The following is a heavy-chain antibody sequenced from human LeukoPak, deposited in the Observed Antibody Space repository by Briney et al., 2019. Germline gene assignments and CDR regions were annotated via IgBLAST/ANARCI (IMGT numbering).Heavy chain of an antibody. Sequence: PSETLSLTCAVYGGSFSGYHWSWIRQPPGKGLEWIGEINHSGSTNYNPSLKSRVTISVDTSKNQFSLKLSSVTAADTAVYYCARDTTMVRGVKFDYWGQGTLVTVSS. CDR1: GGSFSGYH. CDR3: ARDTTMVRGVKFDY. CDR2: INHSGST. V-gene: IGHV4-34*01. D-gene: IGHD3-10*01. J-gene: IGHJ4*02.